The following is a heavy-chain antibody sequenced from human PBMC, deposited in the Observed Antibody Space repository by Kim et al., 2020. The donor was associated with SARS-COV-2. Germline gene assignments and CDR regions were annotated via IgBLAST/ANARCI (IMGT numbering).Heavy chain of an antibody. Sequence: GGSLRLSCAASGFTFSSYSMNWVRQAPGKGLEWVSSISSSSSYIYYADSVKGRFTISRDNAKNSLYLQMNSLRAEDTAVYYCARDNSAQWLSEGDAFDIWGQGTMVTVSS. CDR3: ARDNSAQWLSEGDAFDI. D-gene: IGHD3-22*01. J-gene: IGHJ3*02. CDR1: GFTFSSYS. CDR2: ISSSSSYI. V-gene: IGHV3-21*01.